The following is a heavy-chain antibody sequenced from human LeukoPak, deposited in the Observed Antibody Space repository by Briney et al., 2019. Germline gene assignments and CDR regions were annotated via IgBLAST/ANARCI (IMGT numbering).Heavy chain of an antibody. V-gene: IGHV6-1*01. J-gene: IGHJ4*02. CDR2: TYYRSKWYN. Sequence: SQTLSLTCVISGDSVSSNSTAWNWIRQSPSRGLEWLGRTYYRSKWYNDYAVSVKSRITIDPDTSKNQFSLQLNSVTPEDTAVYYCARHSTSRYCSGGSCPEFDYWGQGTLVTVSS. CDR3: ARHSTSRYCSGGSCPEFDY. CDR1: GDSVSSNSTA. D-gene: IGHD2-15*01.